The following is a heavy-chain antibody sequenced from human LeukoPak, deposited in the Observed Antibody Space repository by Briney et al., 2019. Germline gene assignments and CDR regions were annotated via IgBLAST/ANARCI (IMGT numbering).Heavy chain of an antibody. Sequence: ASVKVSCKASGYTFTSYDINWVRQATGQGLEWMGWMNPNSGNTGYAQKFQGRVTMTRNTSISTAYMELSSLRPEDTAVYYCARRYSSSSVRPRFWFDPWGQGTLVTVSS. CDR3: ARRYSSSSVRPRFWFDP. CDR2: MNPNSGNT. D-gene: IGHD6-6*01. V-gene: IGHV1-8*01. CDR1: GYTFTSYD. J-gene: IGHJ5*02.